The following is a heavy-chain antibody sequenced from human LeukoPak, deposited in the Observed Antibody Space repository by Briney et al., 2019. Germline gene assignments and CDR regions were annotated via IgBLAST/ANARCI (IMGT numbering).Heavy chain of an antibody. CDR1: GYSISSTYY. CDR3: AREVLALYSDKSGSFDY. V-gene: IGHV4-38-2*02. J-gene: IGHJ4*02. D-gene: IGHD3-22*01. CDR2: IYHTGKT. Sequence: SETLSLTCTVSGYSISSTYYWAWIRQSPGQGLEWIGSIYHTGKTYYNPSLESRVTISVDTSKNEFSLKLTSVSAADTAVYFCAREVLALYSDKSGSFDYWGQGILVTVSS.